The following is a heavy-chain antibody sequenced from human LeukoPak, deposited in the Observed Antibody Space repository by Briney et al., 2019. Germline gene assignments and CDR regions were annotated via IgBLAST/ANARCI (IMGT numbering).Heavy chain of an antibody. V-gene: IGHV3-66*01. CDR3: ARDHARDIVATY. CDR2: IYSGGST. D-gene: IGHD5-12*01. Sequence: GGSLRLSCAASGFTVSSSYMSWVRQAPGKGLEWVSVIYSGGSTYYADSVKGRFTISRDNSKNTLYLQMNSLRVEDTAVYYCARDHARDIVATYWGQGTLVTVSS. CDR1: GFTVSSSY. J-gene: IGHJ4*02.